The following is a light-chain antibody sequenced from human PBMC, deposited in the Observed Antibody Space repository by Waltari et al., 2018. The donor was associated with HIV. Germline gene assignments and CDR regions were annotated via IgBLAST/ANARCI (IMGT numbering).Light chain of an antibody. Sequence: DVQLTQSPSFLSASIGDRVSITCRASQDISHYLVWYQQKSGKPPKLLVYGASTLQAGVPSRFSGSASGTQFTLTINSLQPEDFAMYYCQQLTSDPPSTFGQGTRLEIK. V-gene: IGKV1-9*01. CDR2: GAS. CDR3: QQLTSDPPST. J-gene: IGKJ5*01. CDR1: QDISHY.